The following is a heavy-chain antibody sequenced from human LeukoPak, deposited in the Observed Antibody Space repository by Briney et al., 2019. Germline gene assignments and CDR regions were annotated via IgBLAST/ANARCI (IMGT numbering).Heavy chain of an antibody. CDR3: ARGNGIFGVVITHGMDV. J-gene: IGHJ6*02. D-gene: IGHD3-3*01. V-gene: IGHV1-2*04. Sequence: GESLKISCKASGYTFTGYYMHWVRQAPGQGLEWMGWINPNSGGTNYAQKFQGWVTMTRDTSISTAYMELSRLRSDDTAVYYCARGNGIFGVVITHGMDVWGQGTTVTVSS. CDR2: INPNSGGT. CDR1: GYTFTGYY.